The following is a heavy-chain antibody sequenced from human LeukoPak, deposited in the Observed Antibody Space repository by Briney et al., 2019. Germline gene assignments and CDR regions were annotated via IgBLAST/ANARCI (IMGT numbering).Heavy chain of an antibody. V-gene: IGHV4-38-2*02. CDR2: IYHSGST. J-gene: IGHJ3*02. D-gene: IGHD6-13*01. Sequence: KPSETLSLTCTVSGYSISSGFYWGWIRQPPGKGLEWIGSIYHSGSTHYSSSLKSRVTISVDTSKNQLSLKLSSVTAADTAVYYCAREPKQQPNFIQGYAFDIWGQGTMVTVSS. CDR1: GYSISSGFY. CDR3: AREPKQQPNFIQGYAFDI.